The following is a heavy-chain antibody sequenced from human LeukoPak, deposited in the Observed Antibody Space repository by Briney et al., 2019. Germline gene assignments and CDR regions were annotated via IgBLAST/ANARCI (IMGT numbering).Heavy chain of an antibody. CDR2: ISGSGDRT. J-gene: IGHJ4*02. V-gene: IGHV3-23*01. CDR3: AKEGIAGAGADYFDY. D-gene: IGHD6-13*01. CDR1: GFTFSSYA. Sequence: GGSLRLSCVASGFTFSSYAMSWVRQAPGKGLEWVSTISGSGDRTDYADSVKSRFTISRDNSKNTLYLQMNRLRAEDTAGYFCAKEGIAGAGADYFDYWGQGTLVTVSS.